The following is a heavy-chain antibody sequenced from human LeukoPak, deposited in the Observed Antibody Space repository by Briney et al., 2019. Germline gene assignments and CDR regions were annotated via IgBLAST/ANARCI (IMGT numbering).Heavy chain of an antibody. CDR1: GFIFSDHY. Sequence: GGSLRLSCAASGFIFSDHYMSWIRQAPGKGLEGVAYINSDSTTLYYADSVKGRFAVSRDNAKNSLYLHMNSLGVDDTAVYYCARLRGLIDHWGQGALVTVSS. CDR3: ARLRGLIDH. J-gene: IGHJ5*02. V-gene: IGHV3-11*01. D-gene: IGHD3-10*01. CDR2: INSDSTTL.